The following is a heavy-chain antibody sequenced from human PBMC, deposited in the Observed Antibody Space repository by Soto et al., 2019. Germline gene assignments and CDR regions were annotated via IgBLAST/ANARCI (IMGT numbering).Heavy chain of an antibody. CDR3: ASGHDAYKVRS. Sequence: QVQLQESGPGLVKPSQTLSLTCTVSGGSISSGGTGSYWTWIRQLPGKGLEWIGYIYYTGNTYYIPSLKSRPTRSIATTDNQFSLTLTSVTAADTAVYFCASGHDAYKVRSWGQGTLVTVSS. CDR2: IYYTGNT. J-gene: IGHJ5*02. D-gene: IGHD1-1*01. V-gene: IGHV4-31*03. CDR1: GGSISSGGTGSY.